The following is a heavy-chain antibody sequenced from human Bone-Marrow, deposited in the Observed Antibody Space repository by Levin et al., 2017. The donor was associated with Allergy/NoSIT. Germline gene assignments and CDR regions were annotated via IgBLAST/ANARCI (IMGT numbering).Heavy chain of an antibody. Sequence: PGGSLRLSCVASGFNLDGYAMHWVRQAPGKGLEWVSGINWDSGRIVYADSVKGRFTISRDNAKNSLYLQMNSLRPEDTAFYYCTRDKGWALIPYFQRWGQGTLVTVSS. D-gene: IGHD6-19*01. CDR3: TRDKGWALIPYFQR. J-gene: IGHJ1*01. CDR2: INWDSGRI. CDR1: GFNLDGYA. V-gene: IGHV3-9*01.